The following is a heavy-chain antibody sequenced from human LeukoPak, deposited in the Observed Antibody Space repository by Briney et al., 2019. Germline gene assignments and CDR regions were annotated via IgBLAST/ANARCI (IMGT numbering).Heavy chain of an antibody. D-gene: IGHD3-3*01. CDR1: GGSISSGSYY. Sequence: TSQTLSLTCTVSGGSISSGSYYWSWIRQPAGKGLDWIGRIYTSGSTNYNPSLKSRVTISVDTSKNQFSLKLSSVTAADTAVYYCARAKSGRFLEWPWDYWGQGTLVTVSS. CDR3: ARAKSGRFLEWPWDY. V-gene: IGHV4-61*02. J-gene: IGHJ4*02. CDR2: IYTSGST.